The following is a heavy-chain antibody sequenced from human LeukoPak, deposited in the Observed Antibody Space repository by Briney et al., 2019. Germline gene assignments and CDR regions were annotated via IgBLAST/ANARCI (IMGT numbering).Heavy chain of an antibody. J-gene: IGHJ3*02. CDR1: GGTFSSYA. CDR3: ARVGGGTNAFDI. V-gene: IGHV1-2*02. CDR2: INPNSGGT. Sequence: GASVKVSCKASGGTFSSYAISWVRQAPGQGLEWMGWINPNSGGTNYAQKFQGRVTMTRDTSISTAYMELSRLRSDDTAVYYCARVGGGTNAFDIWGQGTMVTVSS. D-gene: IGHD2-15*01.